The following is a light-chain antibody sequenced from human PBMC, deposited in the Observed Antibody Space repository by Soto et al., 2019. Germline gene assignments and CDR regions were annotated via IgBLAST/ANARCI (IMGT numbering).Light chain of an antibody. CDR3: QSYDSNNQV. J-gene: IGLJ3*02. Sequence: NFMLTQPHSVSESPGKTVTISCTRSSGSIDSNYVQWYQQRPGSAPTTVIYEDNQRPSGVPDRFSGSIDSSSNSASLTISGLKTDDEADYYCQSYDSNNQVFGGGTKLTVL. V-gene: IGLV6-57*04. CDR2: EDN. CDR1: SGSIDSNY.